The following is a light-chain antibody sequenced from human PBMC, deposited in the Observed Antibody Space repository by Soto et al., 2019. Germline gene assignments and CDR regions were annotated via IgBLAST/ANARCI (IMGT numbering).Light chain of an antibody. V-gene: IGLV2-23*01. CDR3: CSSAPSRTFV. Sequence: QSALTQPASVSGSPGQSITFSCTGTSSDVGTYNLVSWYQQRPGKAPKLMIFESTKRPSGVSNRFSGSKSGNTASLTISGLQAEDEADYYCCSSAPSRTFVFGTGTKVTVL. CDR1: SSDVGTYNL. CDR2: EST. J-gene: IGLJ1*01.